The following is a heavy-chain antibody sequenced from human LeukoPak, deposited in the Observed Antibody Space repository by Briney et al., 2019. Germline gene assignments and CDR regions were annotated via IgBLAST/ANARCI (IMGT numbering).Heavy chain of an antibody. Sequence: QPGGSLRLSCAASGFTFSSYWMHWVRQAPGKGLVWFSRMNSDGSSTTYADSVKGRFTISRDNAKNTLSLQMNSLRAEDTAVYYCAREGMGATPIDYWGQGTLVTVSS. V-gene: IGHV3-74*01. J-gene: IGHJ4*02. CDR3: AREGMGATPIDY. CDR1: GFTFSSYW. D-gene: IGHD1-26*01. CDR2: MNSDGSST.